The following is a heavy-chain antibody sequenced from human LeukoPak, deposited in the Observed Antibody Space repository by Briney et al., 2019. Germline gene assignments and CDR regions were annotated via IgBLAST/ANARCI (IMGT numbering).Heavy chain of an antibody. V-gene: IGHV5-51*01. J-gene: IGHJ4*02. CDR1: GYSFTSYW. CDR2: IYPGASDT. D-gene: IGHD3-22*01. CDR3: ARLSWGSDMIERLDN. Sequence: GASLNIYCKGCGYSFTSYWIGWVREIPGKGLEWMGIIYPGASDTRYSPSCQGQDTISADKSISTAYLQWSSLKASDTAMYYCARLSWGSDMIERLDNWGQGALVT.